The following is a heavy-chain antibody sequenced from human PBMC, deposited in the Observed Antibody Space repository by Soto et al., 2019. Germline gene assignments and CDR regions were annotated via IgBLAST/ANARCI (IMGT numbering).Heavy chain of an antibody. CDR3: ARGYYYDSSGYSTHFDY. Sequence: SVKVSCKASGCTFSSYAISWVRQAPGQGLEWMGGIIPIFGTANYAQKFQGRVTITADESTSTAYMELSSLRSEDTAVYYCARGYYYDSSGYSTHFDYWGQGTLVTVSS. D-gene: IGHD3-22*01. J-gene: IGHJ4*02. V-gene: IGHV1-69*13. CDR1: GCTFSSYA. CDR2: IIPIFGTA.